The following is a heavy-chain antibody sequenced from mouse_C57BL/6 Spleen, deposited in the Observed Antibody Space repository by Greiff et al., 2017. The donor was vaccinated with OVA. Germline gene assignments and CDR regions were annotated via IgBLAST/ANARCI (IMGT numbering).Heavy chain of an antibody. J-gene: IGHJ3*01. D-gene: IGHD1-1*01. Sequence: QVQLQQSGAELVRPGSSVKLSCKASGYTFTSYWMDWVKQRPGQGLEWIGNIYPSDSETPYNQKFKDKATLTVDKSSSTAYMQLSSLTSEDSAVYYCARRHYYGSSSAWFAYWGQGTLVTVSA. CDR1: GYTFTSYW. CDR2: IYPSDSET. V-gene: IGHV1-61*01. CDR3: ARRHYYGSSSAWFAY.